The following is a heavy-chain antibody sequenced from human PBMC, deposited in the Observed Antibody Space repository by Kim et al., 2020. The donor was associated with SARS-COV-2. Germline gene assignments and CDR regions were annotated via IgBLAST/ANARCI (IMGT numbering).Heavy chain of an antibody. CDR2: TKQDGSET. CDR1: GFTFRSYW. CDR3: ASGRWLQLPGY. J-gene: IGHJ4*02. D-gene: IGHD5-12*01. Sequence: GGSLRLSCAASGFTFRSYWMSWVRQAPGKGLEWVANTKQDGSETYYVDSVKGRFTISRDNAKNSLYLQMNSLRAEDTAVYYCASGRWLQLPGYWGQGILVTVSS. V-gene: IGHV3-7*03.